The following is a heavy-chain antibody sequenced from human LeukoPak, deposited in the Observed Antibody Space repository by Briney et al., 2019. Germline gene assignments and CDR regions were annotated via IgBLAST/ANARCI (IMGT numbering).Heavy chain of an antibody. Sequence: GGSLRLSCAASGFTFSSYAMHWVRQAPGEGLEWVAVISSDGSRKYSADSVKGRFTISRDNSKNTLYLQMNSLRAEDTAVYYCARDPCGDDYNCYFDYWGQGTLVTVSS. CDR3: ARDPCGDDYNCYFDY. V-gene: IGHV3-30*04. D-gene: IGHD5-24*01. CDR1: GFTFSSYA. CDR2: ISSDGSRK. J-gene: IGHJ4*02.